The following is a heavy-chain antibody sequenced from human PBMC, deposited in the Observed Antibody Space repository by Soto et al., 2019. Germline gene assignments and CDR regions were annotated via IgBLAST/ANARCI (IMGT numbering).Heavy chain of an antibody. Sequence: PWETLSLTCAVYGVSVNGYDWNWIRQPPGKGLEWIWEINHTGGAHYNPAPKSRGTMSVDKAKNKFSLRLSAVTAADTYVYSCARGAADKAMVDSWGQGTLVTVSS. J-gene: IGHJ4*02. V-gene: IGHV4-34*01. CDR1: GVSVNGYD. CDR3: ARGAADKAMVDS. CDR2: INHTGGA. D-gene: IGHD5-18*01.